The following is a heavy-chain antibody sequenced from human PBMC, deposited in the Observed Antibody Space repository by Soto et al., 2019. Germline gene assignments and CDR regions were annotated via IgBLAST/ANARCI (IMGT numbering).Heavy chain of an antibody. CDR1: GFTFSSYA. CDR2: ISYDGSNK. D-gene: IGHD1-26*01. Sequence: GGSLRLSCVASGFTFSSYAMHWVRQAPGKGLEWVAVISYDGSNKYYADSVKGRFTISRDNSKNTLYLQMNSLRAEDTAVYCCARDEGVGARNLYYFDYWGQGTLVTVSS. J-gene: IGHJ4*02. V-gene: IGHV3-30-3*01. CDR3: ARDEGVGARNLYYFDY.